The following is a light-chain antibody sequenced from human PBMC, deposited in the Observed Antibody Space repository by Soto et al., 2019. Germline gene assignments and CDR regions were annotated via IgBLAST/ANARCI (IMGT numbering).Light chain of an antibody. CDR1: QSISSY. Sequence: DIQMTQSPSSLSASVGDRVTITCRASQSISSYLNWYQQKPGKAPKLLIYAASSLKSGVPSRFSGIGSGADFTLTISSLQPEDFATYYFQQSYSTPYTFGQGTKLEI. CDR3: QQSYSTPYT. CDR2: AAS. V-gene: IGKV1-39*01. J-gene: IGKJ2*01.